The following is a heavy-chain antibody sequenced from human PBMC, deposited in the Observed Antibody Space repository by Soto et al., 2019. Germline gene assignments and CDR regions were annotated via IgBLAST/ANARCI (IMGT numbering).Heavy chain of an antibody. V-gene: IGHV1-24*01. CDR1: GYTPTELS. J-gene: IGHJ3*02. CDR3: ARAGQPFDAFDI. CDR2: FDPEDGET. Sequence: ASVKVSCKVSGYTPTELSMHWVRQAPGKGLEWMGGFDPEDGETIYAQKFQGRVTMTEDTSTDTAYMELSRLRSDDTAVYYCARAGQPFDAFDIWGQGTMVTVSS.